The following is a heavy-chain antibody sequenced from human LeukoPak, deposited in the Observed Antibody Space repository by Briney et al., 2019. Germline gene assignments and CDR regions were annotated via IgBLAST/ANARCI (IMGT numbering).Heavy chain of an antibody. J-gene: IGHJ4*02. CDR2: INPSGGST. CDR3: ARVIRGGYDFDY. CDR1: GYTFTSYY. D-gene: IGHD6-25*01. V-gene: IGHV1-46*01. Sequence: ASVKVSCKASGYTFTSYYMHWVRQAPGQGLEWMGIINPSGGSTSYAQEFQGRVTMTRDTSTSTVYMELSSLRSEDTAVYYCARVIRGGYDFDYWGQGTLVTVSS.